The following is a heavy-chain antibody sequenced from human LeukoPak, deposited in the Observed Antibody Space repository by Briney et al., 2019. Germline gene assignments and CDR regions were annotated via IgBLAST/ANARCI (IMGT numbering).Heavy chain of an antibody. D-gene: IGHD6-13*01. CDR1: GGSISSSSYY. J-gene: IGHJ5*02. V-gene: IGHV4-39*01. Sequence: SETLSLTCTVSGGSISSSSYYWGWIRQPPGKGLEWIGSIYYSGSTYYNPSLKSRVTISVDTSKNQFSLKLSSVTAADTAVYYCARIYSSSWFLNWFDPWGQGTLVTVSS. CDR3: ARIYSSSWFLNWFDP. CDR2: IYYSGST.